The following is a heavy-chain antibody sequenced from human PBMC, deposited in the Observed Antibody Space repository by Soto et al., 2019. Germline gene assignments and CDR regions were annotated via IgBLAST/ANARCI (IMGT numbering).Heavy chain of an antibody. CDR2: FDPGDGET. CDR3: ATPSLLRSPGWFAP. D-gene: IGHD3-3*01. V-gene: IGHV1-24*01. CDR1: GYTLTELS. J-gene: IGHJ5*02. Sequence: ASVKVSCKVSGYTLTELSMHWVRQAPGKGLEWMGGFDPGDGETIYAQKFQGRVTMTEDTSTDTAYMELSSLRSEDTAVYYCATPSLLRSPGWFAPWGRGTLVTVPS.